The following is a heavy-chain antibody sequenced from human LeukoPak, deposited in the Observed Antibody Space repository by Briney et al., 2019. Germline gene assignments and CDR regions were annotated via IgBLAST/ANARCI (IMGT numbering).Heavy chain of an antibody. CDR1: GFTFSSYS. CDR3: ARDHSRWFDP. CDR2: ISSSSGYI. J-gene: IGHJ5*02. V-gene: IGHV3-21*01. Sequence: PGGSLRLSCAASGFTFSSYSMNWVRQAPGKGLEWVSSISSSSGYIYYADSVKGRFTISRDNAKNSLYLQMNSLRAEDTAVYYCARDHSRWFDPWGQGTLVTVSS.